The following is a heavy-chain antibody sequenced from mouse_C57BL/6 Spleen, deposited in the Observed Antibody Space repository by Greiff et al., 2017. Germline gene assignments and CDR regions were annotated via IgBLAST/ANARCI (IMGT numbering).Heavy chain of an antibody. CDR1: GYSFTSYY. D-gene: IGHD2-1*01. J-gene: IGHJ2*01. V-gene: IGHV1-66*01. Sequence: QVQLKESGPELVKPGASVKISCKASGYSFTSYYIHWVKQRPGQGLEWIGWIYPGSGNTKYTEKFKGKATLTADTSSSTAYMQLSSLTSEDSAVYYCARSPSLLDYWGQGTTLTVSS. CDR3: ARSPSLLDY. CDR2: IYPGSGNT.